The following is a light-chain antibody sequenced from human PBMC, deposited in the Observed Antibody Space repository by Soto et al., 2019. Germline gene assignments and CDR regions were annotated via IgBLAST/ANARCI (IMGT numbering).Light chain of an antibody. V-gene: IGKV3-15*01. J-gene: IGKJ1*01. CDR2: GAS. CDR3: HQYNIWPPRT. CDR1: QSVSRN. Sequence: EIVMTQSPATLSVSPGERATLSCRAGQSVSRNLAWYQQKPGQAPRLLIYGASTRATGIPARFSGSGSGTEFTRTISSMQSEDFAGYYYHQYNIWPPRTFGLANQVEIK.